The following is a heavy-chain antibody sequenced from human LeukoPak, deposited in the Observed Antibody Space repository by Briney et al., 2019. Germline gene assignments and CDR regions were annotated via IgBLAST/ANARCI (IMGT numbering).Heavy chain of an antibody. J-gene: IGHJ5*02. CDR3: AKRRHYYGSGDYYRDP. V-gene: IGHV3-23*01. D-gene: IGHD3-10*01. Sequence: GGFLRLSCAASGFTFSSYAMSWVRQAPGKGLEWVSSISGSGTNTYYADSVKGRFTISRDNSRNLLFLQMSSLRVEDTAVYYCAKRRHYYGSGDYYRDPWGQGTLVTVSS. CDR1: GFTFSSYA. CDR2: ISGSGTNT.